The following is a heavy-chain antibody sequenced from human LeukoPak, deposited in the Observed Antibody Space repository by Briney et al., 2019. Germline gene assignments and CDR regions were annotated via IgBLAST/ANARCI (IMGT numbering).Heavy chain of an antibody. CDR3: ARDPNIVVVPGSWFDP. Sequence: GGSLRLSCAASGFTFKSYEMNWVRQAPGKGLEWVSSISSSSSYIYYADSVKGRFTISRDNAKNSLYLQMNSLRAEDTAVYYCARDPNIVVVPGSWFDPWGQGTLVTVSS. J-gene: IGHJ5*02. V-gene: IGHV3-21*01. CDR2: ISSSSSYI. CDR1: GFTFKSYE. D-gene: IGHD2-2*01.